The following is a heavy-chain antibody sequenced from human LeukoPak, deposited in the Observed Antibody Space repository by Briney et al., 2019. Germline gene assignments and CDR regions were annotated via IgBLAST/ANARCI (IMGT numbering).Heavy chain of an antibody. CDR3: ARDPPGRPYSSSSYG. J-gene: IGHJ4*02. CDR1: GGTFSSYA. CDR2: IIPIFGTA. D-gene: IGHD6-6*01. Sequence: SVKVSCKASGGTFSSYAISWVRQAPGQGLEWMGGIIPIFGTANYAQKFQGRVTITADKSTSTAYMELSSLRSEDTAVYYCARDPPGRPYSSSSYGWGQGTLVTVSS. V-gene: IGHV1-69*06.